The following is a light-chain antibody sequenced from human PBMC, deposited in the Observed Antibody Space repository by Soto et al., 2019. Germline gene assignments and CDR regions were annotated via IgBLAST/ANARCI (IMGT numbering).Light chain of an antibody. CDR1: QSISNY. V-gene: IGKV3-11*01. CDR3: QQRSNWPPLT. J-gene: IGKJ4*01. CDR2: DAS. Sequence: LTQSPSTLSASVGDRVTITCRASQSISNYLAWYQQKPGQAPRLLIYDASNRATGIPARFSGSGSGTDFTLTISSLEPEDFAVYYCQQRSNWPPLTFGGGTKVEIK.